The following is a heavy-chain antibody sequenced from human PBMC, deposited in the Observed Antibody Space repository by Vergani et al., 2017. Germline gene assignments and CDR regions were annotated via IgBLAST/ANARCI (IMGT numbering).Heavy chain of an antibody. CDR1: GFTFGDYA. CDR2: IRSKAYGGTT. V-gene: IGHV3-49*05. CDR3: TSDSSPLVPAANIPFDI. D-gene: IGHD2-2*01. Sequence: EVQLVESGGGLVKPGRSLRLSCTASGFTFGDYAMSWFRQAPGKGLEWVGFIRSKAYGGTTEYAASVKGRFTISRDDSKSIAYLQMNSLKTEDTAVYYCTSDSSPLVPAANIPFDIWGQGTMVTVSS. J-gene: IGHJ3*02.